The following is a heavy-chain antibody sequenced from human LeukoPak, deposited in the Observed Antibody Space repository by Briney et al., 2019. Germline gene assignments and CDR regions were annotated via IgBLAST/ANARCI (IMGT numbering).Heavy chain of an antibody. CDR3: ARDGTGVLLWFGESLRGYFDL. CDR1: GYTFTSYY. Sequence: APVKVSCKASGYTFTSYYMHWVRQAPGQGLEWMGIINPSGGSTSYAQKFQGRVTMTRDTSTSTVYMELSSLRSEDTAVYYCARDGTGVLLWFGESLRGYFDLWGRGTLVTVSS. D-gene: IGHD3-10*01. CDR2: INPSGGST. J-gene: IGHJ2*01. V-gene: IGHV1-46*01.